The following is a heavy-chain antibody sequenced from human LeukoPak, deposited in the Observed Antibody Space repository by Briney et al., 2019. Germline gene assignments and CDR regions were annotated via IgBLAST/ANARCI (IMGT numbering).Heavy chain of an antibody. V-gene: IGHV3-7*01. CDR3: ARVVYSSGWYFTTYFDY. J-gene: IGHJ4*02. CDR2: IKQDGSEK. CDR1: GFTFSSYW. Sequence: GGSLRLSCAASGFTFSSYWMSWVRQAPGKGLEWVANIKQDGSEKYYVDSVKGRFTISRDNAKNSLYLQMNSLRAEDTAVYYCARVVYSSGWYFTTYFDYWGQGTLVTVSS. D-gene: IGHD6-19*01.